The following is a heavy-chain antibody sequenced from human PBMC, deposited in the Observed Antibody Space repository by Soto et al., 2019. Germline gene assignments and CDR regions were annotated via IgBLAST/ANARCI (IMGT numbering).Heavy chain of an antibody. CDR2: IYYSGST. CDR3: ASSGEPAASV. D-gene: IGHD2-2*01. J-gene: IGHJ4*02. V-gene: IGHV4-30-4*01. CDR1: GGSISSGDYY. Sequence: SETLSLTCTVSGGSISSGDYYWSWIRQPPGKGLEWIGYIYYSGSTYYNPSLKSRVTISVDTSKNQFSLKLSSGTAADTAVYYCASSGEPAASVWGQGTLVTVSS.